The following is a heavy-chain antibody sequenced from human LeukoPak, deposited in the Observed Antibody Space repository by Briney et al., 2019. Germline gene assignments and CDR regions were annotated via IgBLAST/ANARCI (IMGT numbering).Heavy chain of an antibody. D-gene: IGHD1-7*01. CDR2: ISYDGSNK. CDR3: AKDKELRGYYFDY. CDR1: GFTFSSYG. J-gene: IGHJ4*02. Sequence: PGGSLRLSCAASGFTFSSYGMHWVRQAPGKGLEWVAVISYDGSNKYYADSVKGRFTISRDNSKNTLYLQMNSLRAEDTAVYYCAKDKELRGYYFDYWGQGTLVTVSS. V-gene: IGHV3-30*18.